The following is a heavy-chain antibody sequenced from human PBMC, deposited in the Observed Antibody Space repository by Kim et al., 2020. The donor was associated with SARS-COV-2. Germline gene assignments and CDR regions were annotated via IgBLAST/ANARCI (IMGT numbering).Heavy chain of an antibody. CDR2: IGTAGDT. D-gene: IGHD5-18*01. V-gene: IGHV3-13*04. CDR1: GFTFSSYD. J-gene: IGHJ6*02. Sequence: GGSLRLSCAASGFTFSSYDMHWVRQATGKGLEWVSAIGTAGDTYYPGSVKGRFTISRENAKNSLYLQMNSLRAGDTAVYYCARGSGYSYGRINGMDVWGQGTTVTVSS. CDR3: ARGSGYSYGRINGMDV.